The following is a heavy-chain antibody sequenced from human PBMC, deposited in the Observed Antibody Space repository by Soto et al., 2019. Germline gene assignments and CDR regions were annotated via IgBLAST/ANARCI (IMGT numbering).Heavy chain of an antibody. J-gene: IGHJ6*02. V-gene: IGHV3-30*18. CDR1: GFTFSNYG. D-gene: IGHD3-16*01. CDR3: EKDQSVFWAVSRVLLGHDGVDV. CDR2: ISYAGSDK. Sequence: QGQLVESGGGVVQPGRSLRLSCAASGFTFSNYGMHWVRQEPGKGLAWVAVISYAGSDKYYADSVKGRFTISRDNTKNLLYLQTNRLRAEDTAVYYCEKDQSVFWAVSRVLLGHDGVDVWGQGTTVTVSS.